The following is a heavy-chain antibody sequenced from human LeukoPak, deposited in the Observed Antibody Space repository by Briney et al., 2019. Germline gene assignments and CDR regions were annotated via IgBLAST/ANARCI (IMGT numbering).Heavy chain of an antibody. CDR3: AREFSVDRKFDY. Sequence: SETLSLTCTVSGGSISSYYWSWIRQPPGKGLEWIGYIYYSGSTNYNPSLKSRVTISVDTSKNQFSLKLSSVTAAGTAVYYCAREFSVDRKFDYWGQGTLVTVSS. D-gene: IGHD2-15*01. V-gene: IGHV4-59*01. CDR1: GGSISSYY. CDR2: IYYSGST. J-gene: IGHJ4*02.